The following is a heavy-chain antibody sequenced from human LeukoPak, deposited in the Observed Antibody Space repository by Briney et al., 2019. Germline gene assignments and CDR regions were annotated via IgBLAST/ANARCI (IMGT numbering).Heavy chain of an antibody. V-gene: IGHV3-23*05. CDR3: AKFGYGDYPYQGFDI. Sequence: GGSLGLSCAASGFTFSSYAMSWVRQAPGKGLEWVSAITSSSSNTYYADSVKDRFTISRDNSKNTLYLQMNNLRAEDTAVYHCAKFGYGDYPYQGFDIWGQGARVTVSS. J-gene: IGHJ3*02. CDR2: ITSSSSNT. CDR1: GFTFSSYA. D-gene: IGHD4-17*01.